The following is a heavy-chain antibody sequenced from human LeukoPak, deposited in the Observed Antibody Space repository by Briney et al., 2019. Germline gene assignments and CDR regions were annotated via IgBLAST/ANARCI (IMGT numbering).Heavy chain of an antibody. CDR1: GFTFSSYA. CDR2: NSGSGGST. J-gene: IGHJ4*02. Sequence: QPGGSLRLSCAASGFTFSSYAMSSVPQAPGKGLEWVSANSGSGGSTYYAHSVKGRFTISRDNSKNTLYLQMNSLRAEDTAVYYCAKDRVLLWFGGFDYWGQGTLVTVSS. CDR3: AKDRVLLWFGGFDY. V-gene: IGHV3-23*01. D-gene: IGHD3-10*01.